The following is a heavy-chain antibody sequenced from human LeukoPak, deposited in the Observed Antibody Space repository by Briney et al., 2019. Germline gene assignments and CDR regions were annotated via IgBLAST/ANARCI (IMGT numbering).Heavy chain of an antibody. CDR1: GFTFSSYA. CDR3: VSFYEAY. Sequence: GRSLRLSCAASGFTFSSYAMHWVRQAPGKGLEWVAVISYDGSNKYYADSVKGRFTISKDNAKNTVYLQMNNLRAEDTAVYYCVSFYEAYWGRGTLVTVSS. CDR2: ISYDGSNK. J-gene: IGHJ4*02. V-gene: IGHV3-30-3*01. D-gene: IGHD2/OR15-2a*01.